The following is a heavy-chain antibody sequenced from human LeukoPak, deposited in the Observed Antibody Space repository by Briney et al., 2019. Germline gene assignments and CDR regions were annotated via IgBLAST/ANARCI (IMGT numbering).Heavy chain of an antibody. Sequence: PSETLSLTCTVSGGSISSYYWSWIRQPPGKGLEWIGYIYYSGSTNYNPSLKSRVTISVDTSKNRFSLNLYSVTAADTAVYYCASGPRYCSGTSCSNWFDPWGQGTLVTVSS. V-gene: IGHV4-59*08. CDR3: ASGPRYCSGTSCSNWFDP. CDR1: GGSISSYY. J-gene: IGHJ5*02. CDR2: IYYSGST. D-gene: IGHD2-2*01.